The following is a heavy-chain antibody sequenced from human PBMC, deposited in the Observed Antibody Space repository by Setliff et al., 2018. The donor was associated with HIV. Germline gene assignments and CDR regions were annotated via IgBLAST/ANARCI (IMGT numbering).Heavy chain of an antibody. CDR1: GYSFSSYG. V-gene: IGHV1-69*10. CDR3: ARDHQTMLWLDY. D-gene: IGHD5-12*01. J-gene: IGHJ4*02. Sequence: SVKVSCKASGYSFSSYGISWVRQAPGQGFEWMGGIIPILGTEKYAQKFHGRVTLTADMSTNTAYMELRSLTSEDTAVYYCARDHQTMLWLDYWGQGTLVTVSS. CDR2: IIPILGTE.